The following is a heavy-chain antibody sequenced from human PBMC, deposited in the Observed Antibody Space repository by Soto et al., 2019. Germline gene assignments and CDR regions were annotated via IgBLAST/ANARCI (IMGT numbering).Heavy chain of an antibody. CDR2: IYHSGST. J-gene: IGHJ4*02. V-gene: IGHV4-4*02. D-gene: IGHD4-17*01. CDR1: GGSISSSNW. CDR3: ARGDYILLTLDY. Sequence: PSETLSLTCAVSGGSISSSNWWSWVRQPPGKGLERIGEIYHSGSTNYNPSLKSRVTISVDTSKNQFSLKLSSVTAADTAVYYCARGDYILLTLDYWGQGTQVTVSS.